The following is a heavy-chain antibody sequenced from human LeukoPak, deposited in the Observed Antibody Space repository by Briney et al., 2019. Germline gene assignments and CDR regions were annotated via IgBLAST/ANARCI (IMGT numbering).Heavy chain of an antibody. CDR3: AKDRSTYYYDSSGYYYDY. CDR1: GFTFSSYA. V-gene: IGHV3-23*01. D-gene: IGHD3-22*01. Sequence: PGGSLRLSCAASGFTFSSYAMSWVRQAPGKGLEWVSAIGGSGGSTYYADSVKGRFTISRDNSKNTLYLQMNSLRAEDTAVYYCAKDRSTYYYDSSGYYYDYWGQGTLVTVSS. CDR2: IGGSGGST. J-gene: IGHJ4*02.